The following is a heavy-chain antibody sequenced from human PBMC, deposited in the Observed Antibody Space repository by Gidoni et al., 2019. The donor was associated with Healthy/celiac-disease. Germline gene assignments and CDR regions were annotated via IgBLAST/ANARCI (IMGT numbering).Heavy chain of an antibody. V-gene: IGHV1-46*01. CDR3: ARNLVAAHSYYYYGMDV. CDR1: GYTFTSYY. J-gene: IGHJ6*02. D-gene: IGHD2-15*01. CDR2: TNPSGGST. Sequence: QVQLVQSGAEVKKPWASVQVSCKASGYTFTSYYMHWVRQAPGQGLEWMGITNPSGGSTSYAQKFQGRVTMTRDTSTSTVYMELSSLRSEDTAVYYCARNLVAAHSYYYYGMDVWGQGTTVTVSS.